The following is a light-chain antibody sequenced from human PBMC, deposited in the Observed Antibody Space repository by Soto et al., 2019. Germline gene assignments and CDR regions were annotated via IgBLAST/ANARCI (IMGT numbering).Light chain of an antibody. CDR1: SRDVGGYNY. Sequence: QSALTQPASVSGSPGQSITISCTGTSRDVGGYNYVSWYQQHPGKAPKLMIYEVVQRPSGVPDRFSGSKSGNTASLTVSGLQAADEADYFCKSYAGSNTYVFGSGTQLTVL. V-gene: IGLV2-8*01. CDR2: EVV. CDR3: KSYAGSNTYV. J-gene: IGLJ7*01.